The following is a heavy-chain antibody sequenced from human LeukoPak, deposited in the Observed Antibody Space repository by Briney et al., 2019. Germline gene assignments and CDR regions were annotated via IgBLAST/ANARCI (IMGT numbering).Heavy chain of an antibody. V-gene: IGHV3-21*01. CDR3: ARDRPIDWELPLLDY. CDR1: GFTFSTYW. Sequence: PGGSLRLSCAASGFTFSTYWMSWVRQAPGKGLEWVSSISSSSSYIYYADSVKGRFTISRDNAKNSLYLQMNSLRAEDTAVYYCARDRPIDWELPLLDYWGQGTLVTVSP. CDR2: ISSSSSYI. D-gene: IGHD1-26*01. J-gene: IGHJ4*02.